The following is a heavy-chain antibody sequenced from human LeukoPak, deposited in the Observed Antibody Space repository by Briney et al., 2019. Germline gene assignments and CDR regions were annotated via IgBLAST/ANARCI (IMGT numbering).Heavy chain of an antibody. D-gene: IGHD2-2*01. Sequence: GASVKVSCKASGGTFSSYAISWVRQAPGQGLEWMGGIIPIFGTANYAQKFQGRVTITTDESTSTAYMELSSLRSEDTAVYYCARVPAAKKYSCDYGGREPLVTVPS. CDR2: IIPIFGTA. J-gene: IGHJ4*02. CDR3: ARVPAAKKYSCDY. V-gene: IGHV1-69*05. CDR1: GGTFSSYA.